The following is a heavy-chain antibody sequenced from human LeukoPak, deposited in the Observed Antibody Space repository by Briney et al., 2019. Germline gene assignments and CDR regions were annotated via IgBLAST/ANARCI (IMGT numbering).Heavy chain of an antibody. D-gene: IGHD3-22*01. Sequence: GGSLRLSCAASGFTFSSYGMSWVRQAPGKGLEWVSAISGSGGSTYYAESVKGRFTISRDNAKKSLYLQMNSLRAEDTAVYYCAGGHSSGYYPIDYWGQGTLVTVSS. CDR3: AGGHSSGYYPIDY. CDR2: ISGSGGST. CDR1: GFTFSSYG. V-gene: IGHV3-23*01. J-gene: IGHJ4*02.